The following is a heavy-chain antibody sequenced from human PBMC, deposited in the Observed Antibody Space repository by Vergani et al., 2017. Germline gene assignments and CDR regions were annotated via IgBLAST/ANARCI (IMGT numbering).Heavy chain of an antibody. CDR2: MSSGDSI. D-gene: IGHD3-9*01. CDR1: GFTFSSYS. J-gene: IGHJ6*02. CDR3: ARETDTGSSVSYNYYAMDV. V-gene: IGHV3-48*04. Sequence: EVQLVESGGGLVQPGGSLRLSCAASGFTFSSYSMNWVRQAPGKGLEWVSYMSSGDSIYYADSVKGRFTVSRDNTKNTLYLQMNSLRAEDTAVYYCARETDTGSSVSYNYYAMDVWGQGTTVSVSS.